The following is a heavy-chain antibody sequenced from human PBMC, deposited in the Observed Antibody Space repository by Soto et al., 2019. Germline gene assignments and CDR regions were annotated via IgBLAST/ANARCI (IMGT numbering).Heavy chain of an antibody. CDR3: AKNWDTTFSSSSH. CDR2: ISGSGGST. CDR1: GFTFTTYA. J-gene: IGHJ4*02. Sequence: EVQLLESGGGLVQPGGSLRLYCAASGFTFTTYAMTWVRQAPGKGLEWVSAISGSGGSTYYADSVKGRFTISRDNSKNTLFLQMNSLRAEDTAVYYCAKNWDTTFSSSSHWGQGTLVTVSS. D-gene: IGHD6-6*01. V-gene: IGHV3-23*01.